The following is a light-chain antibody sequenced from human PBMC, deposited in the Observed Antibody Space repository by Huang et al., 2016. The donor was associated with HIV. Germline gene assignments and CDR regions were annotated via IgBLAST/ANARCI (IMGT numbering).Light chain of an antibody. CDR3: QQSFSAPVT. J-gene: IGKJ1*01. CDR1: QSISNY. Sequence: DIQMTQSPSSLSASVGDRVTITCRASQSISNYLNWYQQKPGKAPELLIYTASSLQSGVPSRFSGSGSGTDFTLTINSLQPEDFATYYCQQSFSAPVTFGQGTKV. V-gene: IGKV1-39*01. CDR2: TAS.